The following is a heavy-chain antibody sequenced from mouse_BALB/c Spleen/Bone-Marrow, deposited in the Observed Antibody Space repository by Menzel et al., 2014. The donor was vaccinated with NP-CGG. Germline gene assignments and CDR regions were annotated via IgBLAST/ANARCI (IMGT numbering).Heavy chain of an antibody. V-gene: IGHV1S81*02. CDR2: INPSNSGT. CDR1: GYTFTNYY. CDR3: TQLGRFAY. D-gene: IGHD4-1*02. J-gene: IGHJ3*01. Sequence: QVQLQQSGAELVKPGASVKLSCKASGYTFTNYYMYWVKQRPGQGLEWIGEINPSNSGTNFNEKFKSTATLTVDKSSSTVYMQLSSLTSEDSAVYYCTQLGRFAYWGQGTLVTVSA.